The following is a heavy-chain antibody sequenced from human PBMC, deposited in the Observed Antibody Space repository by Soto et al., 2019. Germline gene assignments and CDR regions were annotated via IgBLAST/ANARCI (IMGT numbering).Heavy chain of an antibody. CDR3: ARSQGSSTSLEIYYYYYGMDV. J-gene: IGHJ6*02. Sequence: QVQLVQSGAEVKKPGSSVKVPCKASGGTFSSYAISWVRQAPGQGLEWMGGIIPISETTNYAQKFQGRVTITADESKSTAYMELSSLRSEDTAVYYCARSQGSSTSLEIYYYYYGMDVWGQGTTVTVSS. D-gene: IGHD2-2*01. CDR2: IIPISETT. V-gene: IGHV1-69*01. CDR1: GGTFSSYA.